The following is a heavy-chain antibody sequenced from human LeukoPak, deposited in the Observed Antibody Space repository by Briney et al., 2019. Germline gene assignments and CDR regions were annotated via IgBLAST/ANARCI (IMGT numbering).Heavy chain of an antibody. J-gene: IGHJ6*03. CDR2: IYTSGST. Sequence: SETLSLTCTVSGGSISSGSYYWRWIRQPAGKGLEWIGRIYTSGSTNYNPSLKSRVTISVDTSKNQFSLKLSSVTAADTAVYYCARDGYSGYDRSGNYYYYYYMDVWGKGTTVTISS. CDR3: ARDGYSGYDRSGNYYYYYYMDV. CDR1: GGSISSGSYY. D-gene: IGHD5-12*01. V-gene: IGHV4-61*02.